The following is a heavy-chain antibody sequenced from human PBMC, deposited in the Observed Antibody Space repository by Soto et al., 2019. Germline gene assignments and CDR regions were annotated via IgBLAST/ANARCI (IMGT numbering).Heavy chain of an antibody. D-gene: IGHD5-18*01. J-gene: IGHJ4*02. CDR1: GFTFSSYW. CDR2: ISFDGSTT. V-gene: IGHV3-74*01. Sequence: PGWSLRLSCVASGFTFSSYWMHWVRQASGKGLVWVSRISFDGSTTTYADSVKGRFTISRDNAKNTLYLQMNSLRAEDTAVYYCARGGAHTAMANEYWGQGALVTVS. CDR3: ARGGAHTAMANEY.